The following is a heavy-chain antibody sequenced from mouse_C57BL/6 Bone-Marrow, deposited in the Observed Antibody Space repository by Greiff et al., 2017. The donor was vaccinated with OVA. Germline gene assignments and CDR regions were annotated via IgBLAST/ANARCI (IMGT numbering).Heavy chain of an antibody. V-gene: IGHV5-17*01. J-gene: IGHJ1*03. CDR3: ATNYEYDWYFDV. D-gene: IGHD2-4*01. CDR2: ISSGSSTI. Sequence: DVHLVESGGGLVKPGGSLKLSCAASGFTFSDYGMHWVRQAPEKGLEWVAYISSGSSTIYYADTVKGRFTISRDNAKNTLFLQMTSLRSEDTAMYYCATNYEYDWYFDVWGTGTTVTVSS. CDR1: GFTFSDYG.